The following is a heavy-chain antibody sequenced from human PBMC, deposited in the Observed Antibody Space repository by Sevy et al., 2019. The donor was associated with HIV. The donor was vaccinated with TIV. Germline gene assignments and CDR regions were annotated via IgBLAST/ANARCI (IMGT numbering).Heavy chain of an antibody. J-gene: IGHJ5*02. CDR1: GFTFSEFD. D-gene: IGHD3-10*01. CDR2: ISHDGRNNK. V-gene: IGHV3-30*04. Sequence: GGSLRLSCAASGFTFSEFDMHWVRQAPGKGLEWVAVISHDGRNNKYNADSVKGRFTISRDNSKNTLYLQMNSLRADDTAIYYCARDRGEILRSAFKSWGQGTLVTVSS. CDR3: ARDRGEILRSAFKS.